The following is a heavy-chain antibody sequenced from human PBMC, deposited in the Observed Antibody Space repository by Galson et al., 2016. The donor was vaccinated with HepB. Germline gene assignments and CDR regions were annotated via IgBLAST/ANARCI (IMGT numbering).Heavy chain of an antibody. D-gene: IGHD5-18*01. CDR3: ARGTQQWFCY. V-gene: IGHV1-18*01. CDR2: ISAYNGNT. CDR1: GYSFAAYG. Sequence: SVKVSCKASGYSFAAYGTSWVRQAPGQGLEWMGWISAYNGNTNYGQKFQDRVTMTIETSMSTAYMEMRSLRSDDTAVYYCARGTQQWFCYWGQGTLVTVSS. J-gene: IGHJ4*01.